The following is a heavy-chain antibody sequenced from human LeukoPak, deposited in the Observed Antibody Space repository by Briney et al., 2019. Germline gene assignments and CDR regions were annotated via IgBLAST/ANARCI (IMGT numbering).Heavy chain of an antibody. J-gene: IGHJ3*02. Sequence: PSETLSLTCTVSGGSINSYYWSWIRQPPGKGLEWIGYVYYTGITYYNPSLKSRVAMSVDTSKNQFSLNLSSVTAADTAVYYCARLPIEDDAFDIWGQGTMVTVSS. CDR2: VYYTGIT. CDR3: ARLPIEDDAFDI. CDR1: GGSINSYY. D-gene: IGHD2-21*01. V-gene: IGHV4-59*08.